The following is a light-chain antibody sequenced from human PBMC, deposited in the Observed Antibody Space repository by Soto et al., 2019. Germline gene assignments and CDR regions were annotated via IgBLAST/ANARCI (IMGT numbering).Light chain of an antibody. V-gene: IGKV1-13*02. CDR3: QQFQSYALT. CDR1: QGISSA. J-gene: IGKJ4*01. Sequence: AIQLTQSPSSLSASVGDRVTITCRASQGISSALAWYQHKPGRAPMLLIYDASSLQSGGSSRFSGSGSGTDFTLTISSLQPEDFATYYCQQFQSYALTFGGGTKLEIK. CDR2: DAS.